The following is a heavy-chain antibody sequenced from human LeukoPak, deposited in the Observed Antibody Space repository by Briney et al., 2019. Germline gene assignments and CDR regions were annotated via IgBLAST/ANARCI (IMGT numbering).Heavy chain of an antibody. CDR1: GLTVKIYS. Sequence: GGSLILSCAASGLTVKIYSMHWVRQAPGKGLEWVAVIGGRGDSIFYAASVKGRFTIYRNNYKNTVDMQMSRLRAEDTAIYYCAKDYYETSGYSDSWGQGSLV. V-gene: IGHV3-23*01. D-gene: IGHD3-22*01. CDR3: AKDYYETSGYSDS. J-gene: IGHJ5*02. CDR2: IGGRGDSI.